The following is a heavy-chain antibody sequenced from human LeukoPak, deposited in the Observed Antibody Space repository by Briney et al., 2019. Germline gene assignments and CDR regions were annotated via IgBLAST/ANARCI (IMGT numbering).Heavy chain of an antibody. CDR1: GFTFSSYA. D-gene: IGHD3-3*01. J-gene: IGHJ6*03. Sequence: GGPLRLSCAASGFTFSSYAMSWVRQAPGKGLEWVAVIWYDGSNKYYADSVKGRFTISRDNSKNTLYLQMNSLRAEDTAVYYCAKDHETISACLSKYYCYMDVRGKGTTVTVSS. V-gene: IGHV3-33*06. CDR2: IWYDGSNK. CDR3: AKDHETISACLSKYYCYMDV.